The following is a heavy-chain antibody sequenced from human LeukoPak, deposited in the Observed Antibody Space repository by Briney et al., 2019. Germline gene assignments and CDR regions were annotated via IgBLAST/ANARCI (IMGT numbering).Heavy chain of an antibody. CDR2: IIPIFGTA. V-gene: IGHV1-69*13. CDR3: ARGYNWNDYYFDY. J-gene: IGHJ4*02. CDR1: GGTFSSYA. D-gene: IGHD1-1*01. Sequence: GASVKVSCKASGGTFSSYAISWVRQAPGQGLEWMGGIIPIFGTANYAQKFQGRVMITADESTSTAYMELSSLRSEDTAVYYCARGYNWNDYYFDYWGQGTLVTVSS.